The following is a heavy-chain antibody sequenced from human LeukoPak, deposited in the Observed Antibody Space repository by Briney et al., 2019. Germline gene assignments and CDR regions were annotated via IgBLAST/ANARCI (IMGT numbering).Heavy chain of an antibody. CDR3: ARAVSGSSPSDY. CDR1: GFAVSSNY. J-gene: IGHJ4*02. Sequence: GGSLRLSCAASGFAVSSNYMSWVRQAPGKGLEWVSVVYSGGSTYYADSVKGRFTISRDNSKNTLYLQMNSLRAEDAAVYYCARAVSGSSPSDYWGQGTLVTVSS. V-gene: IGHV3-53*01. CDR2: VYSGGST. D-gene: IGHD3-16*01.